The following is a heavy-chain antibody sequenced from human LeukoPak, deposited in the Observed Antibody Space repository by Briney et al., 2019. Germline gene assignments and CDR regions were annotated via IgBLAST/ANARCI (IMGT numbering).Heavy chain of an antibody. CDR3: AKDAPLFPNDSSGYYPDY. CDR2: ISGSGGST. Sequence: GGSLRLSCAASGFTFSSYAMSWVRQAPGKGLEWVSAISGSGGSTYYADSVKGRFTISRDNSKNTLYLQMNSLRAEDTAVYYCAKDAPLFPNDSSGYYPDYWGQGTLVTVSS. D-gene: IGHD3-22*01. J-gene: IGHJ4*02. CDR1: GFTFSSYA. V-gene: IGHV3-23*01.